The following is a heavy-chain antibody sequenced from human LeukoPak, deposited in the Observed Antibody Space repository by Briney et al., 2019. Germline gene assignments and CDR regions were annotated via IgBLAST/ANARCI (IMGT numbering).Heavy chain of an antibody. CDR2: IHYSGNT. J-gene: IGHJ4*02. CDR1: GGSTSSSNFY. D-gene: IGHD3-3*01. CDR3: ARLGAGPTYYDFWSGYSSFYFDY. V-gene: IGHV4-39*01. Sequence: SETLSLTCTVSGGSTSSSNFYWGWIRQPPGMGLEWIGGIHYSGNTYYNPSLKSRVTISIDTSKNQFSLKLSSATAADTAVYYCARLGAGPTYYDFWSGYSSFYFDYWGQGTLVTVSS.